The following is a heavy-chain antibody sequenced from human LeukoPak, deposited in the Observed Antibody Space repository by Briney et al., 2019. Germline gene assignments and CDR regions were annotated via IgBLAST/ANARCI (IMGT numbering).Heavy chain of an antibody. D-gene: IGHD3-16*02. CDR1: GYTFTSYY. V-gene: IGHV1-46*01. J-gene: IGHJ6*03. Sequence: ASVKVSCKASGYTFTSYYMHWVRQAPGQGLEWMGIINPSGGSTSYAQKFQGRVTITADKSTSTAYMELSSLRSEDTAVYYCARAESATFGGVIVDLDYYYYYYMDVWGKGTTVTVSS. CDR2: INPSGGST. CDR3: ARAESATFGGVIVDLDYYYYYYMDV.